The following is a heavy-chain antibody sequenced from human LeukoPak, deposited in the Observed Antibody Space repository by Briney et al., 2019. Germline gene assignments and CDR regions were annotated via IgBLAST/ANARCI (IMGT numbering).Heavy chain of an antibody. CDR3: ARRDYYGSGSPDF. CDR1: GFTFLDYD. Sequence: PGGSLRLSCAASGFTFLDYDMSWVRQSPGKGLEWVSGINWDGDRTGYADSVKGRFTISRDNAKKSLYLQMNSLRAEDTALYYCARRDYYGSGSPDFWGQGTLVTVSS. V-gene: IGHV3-20*04. CDR2: INWDGDRT. D-gene: IGHD3-10*01. J-gene: IGHJ4*02.